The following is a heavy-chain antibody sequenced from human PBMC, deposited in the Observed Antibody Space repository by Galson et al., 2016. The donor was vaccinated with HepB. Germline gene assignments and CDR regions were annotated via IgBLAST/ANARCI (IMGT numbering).Heavy chain of an antibody. Sequence: TLSLTCIVSGGSISSGDYYWSWIRQHPGKGLEWIGHIYYSGSTYHNPSLKSRLTISVDTSKNQFSLKLSAGTAADTAVYYCARVPLERRGPGYFHHWGHGTLVTVSS. J-gene: IGHJ4*01. D-gene: IGHD1-1*01. CDR3: ARVPLERRGPGYFHH. CDR1: GGSISSGDYY. CDR2: IYYSGST. V-gene: IGHV4-31*03.